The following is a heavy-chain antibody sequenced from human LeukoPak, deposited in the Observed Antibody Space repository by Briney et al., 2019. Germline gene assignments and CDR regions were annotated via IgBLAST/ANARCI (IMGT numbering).Heavy chain of an antibody. D-gene: IGHD6-19*01. Sequence: GGSLRLSCAASGFTFSSYWMHWVRQAPGKGLVWVSRINSDGSITAYADSVKGRFTISRDNSKNTLYLQMNSLRAEDTAVYYCAREATYSSGWYYFDYWGQGTLVTVSS. CDR2: INSDGSIT. CDR3: AREATYSSGWYYFDY. V-gene: IGHV3-74*01. CDR1: GFTFSSYW. J-gene: IGHJ4*02.